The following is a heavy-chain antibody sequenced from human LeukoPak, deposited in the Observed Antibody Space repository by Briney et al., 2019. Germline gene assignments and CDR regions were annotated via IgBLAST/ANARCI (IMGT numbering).Heavy chain of an antibody. CDR3: AKGRGRLTGDKSCFDY. CDR2: ISYDGSNK. Sequence: GGSLRLSCAASGFTFSSYGMHWVRQAPGKGLEWVAVISYDGSNKYYADSVKGRFTISRDNSKNTLYLQMNSLRAEDTAVYYCAKGRGRLTGDKSCFDYWGQGTLVTVSS. J-gene: IGHJ4*02. V-gene: IGHV3-30*18. D-gene: IGHD7-27*01. CDR1: GFTFSSYG.